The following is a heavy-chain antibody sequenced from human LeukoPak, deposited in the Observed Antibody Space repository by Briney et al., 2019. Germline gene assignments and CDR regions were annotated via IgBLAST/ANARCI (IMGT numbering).Heavy chain of an antibody. CDR3: ARYSSGWYGEGFDY. Sequence: PSETLSLTCTVSGGAISGYYWNWIRQPPGKGLEWIGHIHYSGSTNYNPSLRSRVTILVDTSKNQFSLELTSVTAADTAVYYCARYSSGWYGEGFDYWGQGTLVTVSS. CDR2: IHYSGST. V-gene: IGHV4-59*01. CDR1: GGAISGYY. D-gene: IGHD6-19*01. J-gene: IGHJ4*02.